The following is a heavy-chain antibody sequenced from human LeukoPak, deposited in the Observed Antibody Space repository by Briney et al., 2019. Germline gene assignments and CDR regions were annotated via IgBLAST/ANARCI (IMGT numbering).Heavy chain of an antibody. CDR3: ARRYDSYFYYYLDP. CDR2: LYHPDST. Sequence: SETLSLTFAVSGYPINNAYYWVWIRQPPGKGLEWIGSLYHPDSTYYNPSLKSRVTMSVDTSRNQFSLKLSFVTAADTAVYYCARRYDSYFYYYLDPWGTGTTVTVSS. CDR1: GYPINNAYY. D-gene: IGHD3-10*01. V-gene: IGHV4-38-2*01. J-gene: IGHJ6*04.